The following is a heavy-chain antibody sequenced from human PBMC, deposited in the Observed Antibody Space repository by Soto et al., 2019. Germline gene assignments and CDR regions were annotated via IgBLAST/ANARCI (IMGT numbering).Heavy chain of an antibody. CDR1: GFTFSSYA. D-gene: IGHD3-3*01. J-gene: IGHJ4*02. CDR2: ISGSGGST. Sequence: EVQLLESGGGLVQPRGSLRLSCAAAGFTFSSYAMSWVRQAPGKGLEWVSAISGSGGSTYYADSVKGRFTISRDNSKNTLYLQMNSLRAEDTAVYYCAKDLKRFLEWSYDYWGQGTLVTVSS. CDR3: AKDLKRFLEWSYDY. V-gene: IGHV3-23*01.